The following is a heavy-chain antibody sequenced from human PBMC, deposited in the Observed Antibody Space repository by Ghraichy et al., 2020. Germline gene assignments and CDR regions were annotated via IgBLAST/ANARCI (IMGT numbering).Heavy chain of an antibody. CDR2: INPDGSTT. V-gene: IGHV3-7*01. CDR3: AMWGGENY. D-gene: IGHD3-16*01. Sequence: SCVASGFSFSGYWGNWVRQAPGKGLEWVANINPDGSTTRTVDSMKGRFTISRDNAKKSLFLQMSSLRVEDTARYYCAMWGGENYWGQGTLVTVSS. J-gene: IGHJ4*02. CDR1: GFSFSGYW.